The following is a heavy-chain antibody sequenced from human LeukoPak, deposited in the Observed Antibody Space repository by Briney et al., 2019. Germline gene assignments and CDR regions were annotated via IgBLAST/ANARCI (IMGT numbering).Heavy chain of an antibody. CDR2: ISYSGST. Sequence: SETLSLTCTVSGGSISRDYWSWIRQPPGKGLEWIGNISYSGSTYNPSLKSRVTISLDTSKNQFFLKLSSVTVADTAVYYCARVYFYGSGNSNWFDSWGQGTLITVSS. D-gene: IGHD3-10*01. J-gene: IGHJ5*01. V-gene: IGHV4-59*12. CDR1: GGSISRDY. CDR3: ARVYFYGSGNSNWFDS.